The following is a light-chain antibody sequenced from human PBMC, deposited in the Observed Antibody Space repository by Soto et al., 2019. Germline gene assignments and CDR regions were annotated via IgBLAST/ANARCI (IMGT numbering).Light chain of an antibody. CDR2: ETN. CDR1: SSNIGNHY. J-gene: IGLJ2*01. CDR3: AAWDDSLNGVV. V-gene: IGLV1-44*01. Sequence: QSVLTQPPSVSAAPGQRVTISCSGSSSNIGNHYVSWYQQFPGTAPKLLIYETNQRPSGVPDRFSGSKSGTSASLAISGLQSEDEADYYCAAWDDSLNGVVFGGGTKVTVL.